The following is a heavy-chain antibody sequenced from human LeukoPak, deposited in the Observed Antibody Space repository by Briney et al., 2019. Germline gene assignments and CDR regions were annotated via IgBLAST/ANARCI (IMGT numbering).Heavy chain of an antibody. J-gene: IGHJ4*02. V-gene: IGHV4-61*02. D-gene: IGHD6-13*01. CDR1: GGSISSGSYY. CDR3: ARGMWIAAAGTNLNYFDY. CDR2: IYTSGST. Sequence: TSETLSLTCTVSGGSISSGSYYWTWIRQPAGKGLECIGRIYTSGSTNYSPSPKSRVTVSVDTSKNQFSLKLSSVTAADTAVYYCARGMWIAAAGTNLNYFDYWGQGTLVTVSS.